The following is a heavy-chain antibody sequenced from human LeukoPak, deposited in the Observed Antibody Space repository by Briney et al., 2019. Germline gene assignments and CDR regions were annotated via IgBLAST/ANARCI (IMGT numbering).Heavy chain of an antibody. CDR2: ISTSSTHT. V-gene: IGHV3-11*06. J-gene: IGHJ4*02. Sequence: GGSLRLSCAASGFTFSDFYMSWIRQAPGKGLEWVSYISTSSTHTNYADSVKGRFTISRDDAKNSLYLQMNSLRAEDTAVYYCARAVAENRRFYYWGQGTLLTVSS. CDR1: GFTFSDFY. CDR3: ARAVAENRRFYY. D-gene: IGHD6-19*01.